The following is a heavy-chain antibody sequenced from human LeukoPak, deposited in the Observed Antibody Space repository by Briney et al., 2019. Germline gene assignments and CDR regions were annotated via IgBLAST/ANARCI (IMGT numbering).Heavy chain of an antibody. V-gene: IGHV1-18*01. CDR2: ISAYNGNT. Sequence: ASVKVSCKASGYTFTSYGISWVRQAPGQGLEWMGWISAYNGNTNYAQKLQGRVTMTRDTSISTAYMELSRLRSDDTAVYYCASSSIAVVPAASLYYYYYMDVWGKGTTVTVSS. D-gene: IGHD2-2*01. CDR3: ASSSIAVVPAASLYYYYYMDV. CDR1: GYTFTSYG. J-gene: IGHJ6*03.